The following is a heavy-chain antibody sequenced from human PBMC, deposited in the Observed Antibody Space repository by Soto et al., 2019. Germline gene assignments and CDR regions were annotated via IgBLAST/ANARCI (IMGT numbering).Heavy chain of an antibody. D-gene: IGHD3-10*01. CDR2: IYYSGST. CDR1: GGSISSGGYY. V-gene: IGHV4-31*03. Sequence: SETLSLTCTVSGGSISSGGYYWSWIRQHPGKGLEWIGYIYYSGSTYYNPSLKSRVTISVDTSKNQFSLKLSSVTAADTAVYYCARFGFEYYYGSGSRYYFDYWGQGTLVTVSS. J-gene: IGHJ4*02. CDR3: ARFGFEYYYGSGSRYYFDY.